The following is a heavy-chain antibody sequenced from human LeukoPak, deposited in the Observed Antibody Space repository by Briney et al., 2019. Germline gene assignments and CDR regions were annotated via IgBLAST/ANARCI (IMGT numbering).Heavy chain of an antibody. V-gene: IGHV3-74*01. D-gene: IGHD3-10*01. J-gene: IGHJ4*02. CDR2: INSDGSST. CDR3: ARDLTMVRGVIIPCYFDY. CDR1: GFTFSSYW. Sequence: GGSLRLSCAASGFTFSSYWMHWVRQAPGKGLVWVSRINSDGSSTSYADSVKGRFTISRDNAKNTLYLQMNSLRAEDTAVYYCARDLTMVRGVIIPCYFDYWGQGTLVTVSS.